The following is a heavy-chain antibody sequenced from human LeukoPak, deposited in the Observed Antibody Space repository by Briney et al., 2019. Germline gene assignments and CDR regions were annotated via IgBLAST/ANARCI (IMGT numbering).Heavy chain of an antibody. CDR3: ARDLPTVRLETYYYDSSGYYYGGELFDY. CDR1: GFTFSSYS. Sequence: PGGSLRLSCAASGFTFSSYSMNWVRQAPGKGLEWVSYISSSSTIYYADSVKGRFTISRDNAKNSLYLQMNSLGAEDTAVYYCARDLPTVRLETYYYDSSGYYYGGELFDYWGQGTLVTVSS. CDR2: ISSSSTI. V-gene: IGHV3-48*01. D-gene: IGHD3-22*01. J-gene: IGHJ4*02.